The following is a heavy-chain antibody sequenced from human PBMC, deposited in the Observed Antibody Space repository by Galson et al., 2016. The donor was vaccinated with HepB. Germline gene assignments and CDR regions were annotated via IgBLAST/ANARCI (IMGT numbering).Heavy chain of an antibody. Sequence: SLRLSCAASGFTFSTYAMAWVRQAPGKGLEWVSGITWNSGSKDYADSVKGRFTISRDNAKNSLYLQMNSLRAEDTALYYCAKDIVVAGTRTLDCWGQGTLVTVST. CDR1: GFTFSTYA. CDR2: ITWNSGSK. CDR3: AKDIVVAGTRTLDC. J-gene: IGHJ4*02. V-gene: IGHV3-9*01. D-gene: IGHD6-19*01.